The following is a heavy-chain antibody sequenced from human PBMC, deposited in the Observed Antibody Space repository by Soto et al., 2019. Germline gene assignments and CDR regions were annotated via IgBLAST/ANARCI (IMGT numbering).Heavy chain of an antibody. V-gene: IGHV1-18*04. CDR1: GYTFIGYY. D-gene: IGHD2-2*01. CDR2: INPRSGDT. Sequence: ASVKVSCKASGYTFIGYYIHWVRQAPGQWLEWMGLINPRSGDTTYAQKLQGRVTMTTDTSTSTAYMELRSLRSDDTAVYYCARDRTSVPAARDWFDPWGQGTLVTVSS. CDR3: ARDRTSVPAARDWFDP. J-gene: IGHJ5*02.